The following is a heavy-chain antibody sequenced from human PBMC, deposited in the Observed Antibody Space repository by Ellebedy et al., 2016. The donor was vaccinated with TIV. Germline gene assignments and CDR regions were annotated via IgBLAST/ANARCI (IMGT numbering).Heavy chain of an antibody. CDR1: GFTFITYS. Sequence: PGGSLRLSCAASGFTFITYSMNWVRQAPGKGLEWVSSISSSSTYIYYADSLKGRFTISRDNAKNSLYLQMNSLRGEDTAVYYCARQVGDGMDVWGQGTTATVSS. D-gene: IGHD4-17*01. CDR2: ISSSSTYI. V-gene: IGHV3-21*01. CDR3: ARQVGDGMDV. J-gene: IGHJ6*02.